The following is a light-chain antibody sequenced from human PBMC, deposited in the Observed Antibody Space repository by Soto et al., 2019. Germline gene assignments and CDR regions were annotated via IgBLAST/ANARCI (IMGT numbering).Light chain of an antibody. V-gene: IGKV1-5*01. CDR2: DAS. CDR3: QQYSSFS. J-gene: IGKJ1*01. CDR1: QSVNNW. Sequence: DIQMTQSPSTLSASVGDRVTITCRASQSVNNWLAWFQQKPAKAPKFLIYDASTLESGVPSRFSGSISGTEFTLTISSLQPDDFATYYCQQYSSFSFGQGTKVDIK.